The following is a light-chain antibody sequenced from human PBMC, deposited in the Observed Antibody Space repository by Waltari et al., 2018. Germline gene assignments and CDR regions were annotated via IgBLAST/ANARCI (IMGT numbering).Light chain of an antibody. J-gene: IGKJ4*01. V-gene: IGKV1-39*01. Sequence: DIQMTQSPSSLSASVGDRVTITCRASHSITTYLNWYQQKPGKAPNLLIYAASSLQSGVPSRLSGSGSGTEFTLTISSLRPEDFETYYCQQTNTVPLTFGGGTKVEIK. CDR2: AAS. CDR1: HSITTY. CDR3: QQTNTVPLT.